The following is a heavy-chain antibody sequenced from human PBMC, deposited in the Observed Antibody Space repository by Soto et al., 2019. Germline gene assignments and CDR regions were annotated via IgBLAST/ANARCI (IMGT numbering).Heavy chain of an antibody. CDR3: AHAGDYDLLTFDH. V-gene: IGHV2-5*02. CDR1: GFSLSTYHMG. Sequence: QITLKESGPTLVRPAQTLTLTCDFSGFSLSTYHMGVAWIRQPPGKALEWLALIYWDDDKRYSPSLKDRLAISXDTSSNQVVLTITNIDPGDSATYFCAHAGDYDLLTFDHWGPGTLVTVSS. CDR2: IYWDDDK. J-gene: IGHJ4*02. D-gene: IGHD4-17*01.